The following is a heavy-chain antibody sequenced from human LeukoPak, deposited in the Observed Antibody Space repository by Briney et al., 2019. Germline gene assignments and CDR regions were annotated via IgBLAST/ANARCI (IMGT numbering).Heavy chain of an antibody. J-gene: IGHJ6*02. V-gene: IGHV4-39*01. CDR1: GSSISSSSYY. D-gene: IGHD6-13*01. Sequence: SETLSLTCTVSGSSISSSSYYWGWIRQPPGKGLEWIGSIYYSGSTYYNPSLKSRVTISVDTSKNQFSLKLSSVTAADTAVYYCARMDSSSWYGDYYYGMDVWGQGTTVTVSS. CDR2: IYYSGST. CDR3: ARMDSSSWYGDYYYGMDV.